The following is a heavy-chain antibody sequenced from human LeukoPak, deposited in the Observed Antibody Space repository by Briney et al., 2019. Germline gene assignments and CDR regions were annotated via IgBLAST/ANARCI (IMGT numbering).Heavy chain of an antibody. D-gene: IGHD6-6*01. V-gene: IGHV4-31*03. CDR1: GGSISSGDYY. CDR3: ASGIAARLNYYYYYMDV. CDR2: IYDSGST. J-gene: IGHJ6*03. Sequence: SQTLSLTCTVSGGSISSGDYYWSWIRQHPEKGLEWIGNIYDSGSTYYSPSLKSRVTMSADTSKNQFSLKLSSVTAADTAVYYCASGIAARLNYYYYYMDVWGKGTTVTVSS.